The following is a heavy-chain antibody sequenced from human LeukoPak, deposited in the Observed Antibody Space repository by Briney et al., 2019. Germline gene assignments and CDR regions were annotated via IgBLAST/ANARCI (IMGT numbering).Heavy chain of an antibody. J-gene: IGHJ3*02. Sequence: SETLSLTCTVSGGSISSYYWSWIRQPPGKGLEYIGYIYYSGSTNYNPSLRSRLTISVDTSKNQFSLKLSSVTAADTAVYYCTRRYNYDSSGYYYVRDAFDIWGQGTMVTVSS. D-gene: IGHD3-22*01. CDR2: IYYSGST. CDR1: GGSISSYY. V-gene: IGHV4-59*01. CDR3: TRRYNYDSSGYYYVRDAFDI.